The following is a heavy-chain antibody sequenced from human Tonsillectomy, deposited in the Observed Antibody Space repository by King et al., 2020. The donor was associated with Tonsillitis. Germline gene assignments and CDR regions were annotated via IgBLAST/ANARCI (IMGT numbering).Heavy chain of an antibody. D-gene: IGHD3-3*01. V-gene: IGHV4-59*01. CDR2: VYYSGST. CDR3: ASWDTGDFRSGYYKGWFDH. CDR1: GGSISSYY. Sequence: PLQESGPGLVKPSETLSLTCTVSGGSISSYYWSWIRQPPGKGLEWIGYVYYSGSTNYNPSLQSRVTISVDTSKNQFSLNLSSVTAADTAVYYCASWDTGDFRSGYYKGWFDHWGQGTLVTVSS. J-gene: IGHJ5*02.